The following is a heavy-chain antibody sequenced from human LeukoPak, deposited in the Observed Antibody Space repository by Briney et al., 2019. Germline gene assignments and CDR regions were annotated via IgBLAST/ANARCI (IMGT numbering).Heavy chain of an antibody. V-gene: IGHV4-59*11. CDR1: GGSISSHY. J-gene: IGHJ4*02. CDR2: IYYSGST. D-gene: IGHD1-1*01. CDR3: ARTTPRTGTYFDY. Sequence: SETLSLTCTVSGGSISSHYWSWIRQPPGKGLEWIGYIYYSGSTNYNPSLKSRVTISVDTSKNQFSLKLSSVTAADTAVYYCARTTPRTGTYFDYWGQGTLVTVSS.